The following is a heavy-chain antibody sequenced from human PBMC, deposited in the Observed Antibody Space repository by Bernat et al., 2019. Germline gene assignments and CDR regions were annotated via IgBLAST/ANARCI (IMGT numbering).Heavy chain of an antibody. D-gene: IGHD2-15*01. CDR1: GGTFSSYA. Sequence: QMQLVQSGAEGKKPGSSVKVSCKASGGTFSSYAISWVRQAPGQGLEWMGGIIPILGTANYAQKFQGRVTITADKSTTTSYMELTSLKSEHTAVYYCARAPDCTGGSCHQGYWGQGTLVTVSS. CDR3: ARAPDCTGGSCHQGY. J-gene: IGHJ4*02. V-gene: IGHV1-69*06. CDR2: IIPILGTA.